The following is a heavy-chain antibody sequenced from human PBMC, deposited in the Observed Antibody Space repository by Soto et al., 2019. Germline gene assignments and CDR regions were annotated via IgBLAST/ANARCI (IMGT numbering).Heavy chain of an antibody. D-gene: IGHD4-17*01. V-gene: IGHV4-30-2*01. Sequence: QLQLQESGSGLVKPSQTLSLTCAVSGGSISSGGYSWSWIRQPPGKGLAWIGYIYPSGSTYYNASPKSRVTISVDRSKNQVSLKLSSVTAADTAVYYCARGMTTVTTLDYWGQGTLVTVSS. CDR2: IYPSGST. CDR3: ARGMTTVTTLDY. CDR1: GGSISSGGYS. J-gene: IGHJ4*02.